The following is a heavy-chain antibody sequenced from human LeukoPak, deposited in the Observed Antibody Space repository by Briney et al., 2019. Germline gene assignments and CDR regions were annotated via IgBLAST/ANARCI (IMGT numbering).Heavy chain of an antibody. V-gene: IGHV1-69*13. J-gene: IGHJ4*02. CDR1: GGTFSSYV. CDR3: ARGAYSSGSYYFDH. Sequence: SVKVSCKASGGTFSSYVITWVRQAPGQGLEWMGGIIPMFGTADYAQKFQGRVTITADESTSTAYMQLSSLRSEDTAVYYCARGAYSSGSYYFDHWGQGTLVTVSS. CDR2: IIPMFGTA. D-gene: IGHD6-19*01.